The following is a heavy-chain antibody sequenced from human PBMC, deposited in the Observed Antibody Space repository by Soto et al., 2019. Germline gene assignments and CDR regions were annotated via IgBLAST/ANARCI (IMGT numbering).Heavy chain of an antibody. J-gene: IGHJ4*02. D-gene: IGHD3-22*01. V-gene: IGHV4-4*02. CDR2: IYHSGST. CDR1: GGSISSNNW. Sequence: QVQLQESGPGLVKPSGTLSLTCAVSGGSISSNNWWRWVRQPPGKGLEWIGEIYHSGSTNYNPSPESRVTIVVDKSKNQFSLNLRSVTAADTAVYYCARRTDYYASSGTFDYWGQGTLVTVSS. CDR3: ARRTDYYASSGTFDY.